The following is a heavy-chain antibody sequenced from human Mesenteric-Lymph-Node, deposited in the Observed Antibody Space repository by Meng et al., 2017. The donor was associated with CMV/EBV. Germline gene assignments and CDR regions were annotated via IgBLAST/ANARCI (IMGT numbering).Heavy chain of an antibody. V-gene: IGHV3-23*01. Sequence: GESLKISCAASGFTFGNYAMTWVRQAPGKGLEWVSAIYGSGDSTYYADSVKGRFSVSRDNSKNTLYLQMNSLRAEDTAVYYCARDSDDYDFWSAYYTDAFDFWGQGTMVTVSS. J-gene: IGHJ3*01. D-gene: IGHD3-3*01. CDR1: GFTFGNYA. CDR2: IYGSGDST. CDR3: ARDSDDYDFWSAYYTDAFDF.